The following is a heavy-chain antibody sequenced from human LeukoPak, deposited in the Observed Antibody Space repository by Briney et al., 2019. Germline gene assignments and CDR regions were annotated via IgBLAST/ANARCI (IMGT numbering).Heavy chain of an antibody. CDR2: IYYSGST. D-gene: IGHD5-18*01. CDR3: ARGRGYSYGPPDY. J-gene: IGHJ4*02. CDR1: GGSISSSSYY. Sequence: PSETLSLTCTVSGGSISSSSYYWGWIRQPPGKGLEWIGSIYYSGSTHYNPSLKSRVTISVDTSKNQFSLKLSSVTAADTAVYYCARGRGYSYGPPDYWGQGTLVTVSS. V-gene: IGHV4-39*07.